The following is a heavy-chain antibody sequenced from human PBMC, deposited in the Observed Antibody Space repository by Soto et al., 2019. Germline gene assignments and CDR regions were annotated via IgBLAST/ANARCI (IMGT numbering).Heavy chain of an antibody. J-gene: IGHJ4*02. D-gene: IGHD3-10*01. CDR2: IDPSGGIT. CDR3: ARDVIGHYNYKTIGYFFDH. Sequence: QVQLSQFGAEVKKPGASVKVSCKASGYSFTNFHIHWVRQAPGQGLEWMGMIDPSGGITRDAQRLQGRITMTRYVSTSPVDMEWRSLTSEDTAVYYCARDVIGHYNYKTIGYFFDHWGQGTLVTVSS. CDR1: GYSFTNFH. V-gene: IGHV1-46*01.